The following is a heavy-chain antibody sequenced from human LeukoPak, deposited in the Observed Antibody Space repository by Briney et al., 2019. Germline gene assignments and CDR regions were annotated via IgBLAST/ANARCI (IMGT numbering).Heavy chain of an antibody. CDR3: ARATVAGRPFDY. CDR2: INSDGNIT. Sequence: HPGGSLRLSCAASGFTFSSYWMHWVRQAPGKGLVWVSRINSDGNITTYADSVKGRFTISRDNAKNTLDLQMNSLRAEDPAMYYCARATVAGRPFDYWGQGTLVTVSS. D-gene: IGHD6-19*01. J-gene: IGHJ4*02. V-gene: IGHV3-74*01. CDR1: GFTFSSYW.